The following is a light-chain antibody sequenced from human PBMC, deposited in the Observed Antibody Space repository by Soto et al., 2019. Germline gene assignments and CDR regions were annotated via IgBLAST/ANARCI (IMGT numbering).Light chain of an antibody. V-gene: IGKV1-39*01. CDR1: QSISSY. CDR2: ATS. CDR3: QQSDSTGTWT. Sequence: DIQMTQSPSSLSASVGDRVTIPCRASQSISSYLNWYQQKPGKAPKLLIYATSSLQSGVPSRFSGSGSGTDFTLTISSLQPEDFATYYCQQSDSTGTWTFGQGTKVDIK. J-gene: IGKJ1*01.